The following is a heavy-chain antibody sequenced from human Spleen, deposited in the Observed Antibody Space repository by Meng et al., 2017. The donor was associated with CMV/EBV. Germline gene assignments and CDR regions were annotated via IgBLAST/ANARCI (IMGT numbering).Heavy chain of an antibody. CDR1: GFTFRTYG. V-gene: IGHV3-33*06. J-gene: IGHJ6*02. Sequence: GGSLRLSCAASGFTFRTYGMHWVRQAPGKGLEWVAIIWYDGSEKYYADSVKGRFTISRDNSKNTLYLQMNSLRGEDTAVYYCANDYMGAYHGMDVWGQGTTVTVSS. CDR3: ANDYMGAYHGMDV. D-gene: IGHD3-16*01. CDR2: IWYDGSEK.